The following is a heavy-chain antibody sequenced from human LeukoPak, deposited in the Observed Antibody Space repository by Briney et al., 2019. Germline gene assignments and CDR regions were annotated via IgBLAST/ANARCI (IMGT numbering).Heavy chain of an antibody. CDR1: GYIFTGYY. V-gene: IGHV1-2*04. Sequence: ASVTVSCKASGYIFTGYYMHWVRQAPGQGLEWMGWINPNSGGTNYAQKFQGWVTMTRDTSISTAYMELSRLRSDDTAVYYCAREYSSSWYGWFDPWGQGTLVTVSS. CDR2: INPNSGGT. CDR3: AREYSSSWYGWFDP. J-gene: IGHJ5*02. D-gene: IGHD6-13*01.